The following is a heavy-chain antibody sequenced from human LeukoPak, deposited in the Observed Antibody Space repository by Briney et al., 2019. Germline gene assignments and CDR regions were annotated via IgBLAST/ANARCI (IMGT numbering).Heavy chain of an antibody. V-gene: IGHV6-1*01. J-gene: IGHJ1*01. Sequence: PSQTLSLTCAISGDSVSSNSAAWNWIRQSPSRGLEWLGRTYYRSKWYNDYAVSVKSRITINPDTSKNQFSLQLNSVTPEDTAVYYCARGHWQWLPLNAEYFQHWGQGTLVTVSS. CDR2: TYYRSKWYN. D-gene: IGHD6-19*01. CDR3: ARGHWQWLPLNAEYFQH. CDR1: GDSVSSNSAA.